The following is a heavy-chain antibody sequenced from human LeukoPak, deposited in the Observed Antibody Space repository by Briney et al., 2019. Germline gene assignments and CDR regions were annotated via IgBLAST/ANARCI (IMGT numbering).Heavy chain of an antibody. CDR1: GFTFSSHA. D-gene: IGHD6-19*01. CDR3: AKGQSASSTFDS. Sequence: GGSLRLSCAASGFTFSSHAMSWVRQAPGKGLEWISLIRGSSDVIEYPDSVRGRFTISRDNSKNTVSLQMNNLRAEDTAVDYCAKGQSASSTFDSWGQGTLVTVSS. CDR2: IRGSSDVI. V-gene: IGHV3-23*01. J-gene: IGHJ4*02.